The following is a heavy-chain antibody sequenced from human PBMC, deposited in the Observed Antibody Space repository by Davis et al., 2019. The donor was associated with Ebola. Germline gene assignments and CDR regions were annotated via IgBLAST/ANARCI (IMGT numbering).Heavy chain of an antibody. D-gene: IGHD3-16*01. V-gene: IGHV1-24*01. CDR1: GYTLTELS. CDR2: FDPEDGET. J-gene: IGHJ3*02. CDR3: ATARFGGWLHHDAFDI. Sequence: AASVKVSCKVSGYTLTELSMHWVRQAPGKGLEWMGGFDPEDGETIYAQKFQGRVTMTEDTSTDTAYMELSSLRSEDTAVYYCATARFGGWLHHDAFDIWGQGTMVTVSS.